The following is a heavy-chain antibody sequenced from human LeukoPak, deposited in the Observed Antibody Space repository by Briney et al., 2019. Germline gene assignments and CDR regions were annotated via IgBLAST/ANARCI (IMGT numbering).Heavy chain of an antibody. V-gene: IGHV3-30-3*01. Sequence: GRSLRLSCAASGFTFSSYAMHWVRQAPGKGLEWVAVISYDGSNKYYADSVKGRFTISRDNSKNTLYLQMNSLRSDDTAVYYCARVYCSSTSCPSRRYWGQGTLVTVSS. CDR3: ARVYCSSTSCPSRRY. D-gene: IGHD2-2*01. CDR2: ISYDGSNK. CDR1: GFTFSSYA. J-gene: IGHJ4*02.